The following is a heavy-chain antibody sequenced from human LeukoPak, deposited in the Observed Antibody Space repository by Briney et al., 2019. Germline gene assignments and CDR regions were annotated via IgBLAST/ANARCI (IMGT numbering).Heavy chain of an antibody. J-gene: IGHJ4*02. CDR3: AKIAVANNVFDY. CDR2: ISGSGGST. V-gene: IGHV3-23*01. CDR1: GFTFSSYA. Sequence: GGYLRLSCAASGFTFSSYAMSWVRQAPGKGLEWVSAISGSGGSTYYADSVMGRFTISRDNSKNTLYLQMNSLRAEDTALYYCAKIAVANNVFDYWGQGTLVTVSS. D-gene: IGHD6-19*01.